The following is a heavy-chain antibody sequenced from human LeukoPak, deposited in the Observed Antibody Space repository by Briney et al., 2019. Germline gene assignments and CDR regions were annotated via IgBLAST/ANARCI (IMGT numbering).Heavy chain of an antibody. CDR2: ISAYNGNT. J-gene: IGHJ5*02. CDR3: ARDLCGGSCHGYNWFDP. CDR1: GYIFTSYG. Sequence: ASVKVSCKASGYIFTSYGISWVRQAPGQGLEGMGWISAYNGNTNYAQKLQGRVTMTTDTSTSTAYMELWSLRSDDTAVYYCARDLCGGSCHGYNWFDPWGQGTLVTVSS. D-gene: IGHD2-15*01. V-gene: IGHV1-18*01.